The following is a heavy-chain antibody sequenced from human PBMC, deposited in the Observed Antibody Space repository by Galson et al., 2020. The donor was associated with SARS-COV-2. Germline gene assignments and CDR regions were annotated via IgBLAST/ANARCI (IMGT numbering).Heavy chain of an antibody. Sequence: SETLSLTCTVSGGSISGSNFYWRWIRQLPGKGLEWIGDISSNGATDYNPSLKRRIIMSLDTTKNQFFLKVTSMTAADTAVYYCARGYRFTIFLESYYYMDVWGKGTTVIVSS. CDR1: GGSISGSNFY. J-gene: IGHJ6*03. V-gene: IGHV4-31*03. CDR3: ARGYRFTIFLESYYYMDV. CDR2: ISSNGAT. D-gene: IGHD3-3*01.